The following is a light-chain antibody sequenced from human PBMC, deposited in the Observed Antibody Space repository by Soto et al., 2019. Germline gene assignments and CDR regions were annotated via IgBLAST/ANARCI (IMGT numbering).Light chain of an antibody. J-gene: IGKJ4*01. CDR1: LPISNY. CDR2: AAS. Sequence: DIQMTKSPYALSASEGDRVTSTCRASLPISNYLAWYQQKPGKIPNLLIYAASTLQAGVPSRFSGSGSGTDLTLTICSLHPAAVPAYYSHNYHLPPLPFRGGTKVDIK. V-gene: IGKV1-27*01. CDR3: HNYHLPPLP.